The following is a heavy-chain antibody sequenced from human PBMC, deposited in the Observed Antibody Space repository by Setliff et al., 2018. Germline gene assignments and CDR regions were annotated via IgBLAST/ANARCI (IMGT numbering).Heavy chain of an antibody. CDR3: AIDYGPTGTPYH. J-gene: IGHJ4*02. V-gene: IGHV1-69-2*01. CDR1: GYSFSDFY. Sequence: KVSCKASGYSFSDFYMQWVRQVPGEGLEALGRIDPRDDFTVYAERFKDRLTITADTSTDTSYMEMSSLRFEDTAVYYCAIDYGPTGTPYHWGQGTPVTVSS. CDR2: IDPRDDFT. D-gene: IGHD1-1*01.